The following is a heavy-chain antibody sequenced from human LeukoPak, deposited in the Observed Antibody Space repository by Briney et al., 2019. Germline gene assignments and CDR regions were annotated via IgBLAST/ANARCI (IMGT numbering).Heavy chain of an antibody. CDR2: ISGSGGTT. CDR3: AKAENDIRTVAAASDP. D-gene: IGHD6-13*01. J-gene: IGHJ5*02. Sequence: PGGSLRLSCAASGFTFSSYAMNWVRQAPGKGLEWVSAISGSGGTTYYADSVKGRFTISRDNSKNTLYLQMNSLRAKDTAVYYCAKAENDIRTVAAASDPWGQGTLVTVSS. V-gene: IGHV3-23*01. CDR1: GFTFSSYA.